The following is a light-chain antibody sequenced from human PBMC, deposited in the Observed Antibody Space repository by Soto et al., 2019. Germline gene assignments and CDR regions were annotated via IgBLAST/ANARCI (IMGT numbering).Light chain of an antibody. Sequence: SVLTQPASVSGSPGQSITISCTGTSSDVGGYDFVSWYQQHPAKAPRLIISEVTNRPSGVSYRFSGSKSGNTASLTISGLQAEDEADYFCSSFTSTNTWVFGGGTKLTVL. CDR2: EVT. J-gene: IGLJ3*02. CDR1: SSDVGGYDF. CDR3: SSFTSTNTWV. V-gene: IGLV2-14*01.